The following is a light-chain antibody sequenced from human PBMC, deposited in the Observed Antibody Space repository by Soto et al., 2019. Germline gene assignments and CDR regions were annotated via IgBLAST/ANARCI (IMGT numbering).Light chain of an antibody. Sequence: DIQMTQSPSTLSASVGDRVTITCRASQSVSNWLAWYQQKPGKAPKPLIYKATSLQSGVPQRFSGSGSGTEFTLTISSLQPDDFATYYCQQYNSYTYTFGQGTNLEIK. J-gene: IGKJ2*01. CDR1: QSVSNW. V-gene: IGKV1-5*03. CDR3: QQYNSYTYT. CDR2: KAT.